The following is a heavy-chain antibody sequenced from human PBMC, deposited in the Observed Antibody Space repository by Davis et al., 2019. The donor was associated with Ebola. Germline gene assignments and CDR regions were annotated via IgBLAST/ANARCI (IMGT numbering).Heavy chain of an antibody. CDR2: IYYSGST. J-gene: IGHJ4*02. Sequence: MPSETLSLTCTVPGGSISSYYWSWIRQPPGKGLEWIGYIYYSGSTTYNPSLKSRVTISVDTSRNQFSLQLTSVTAADTAVYYCARDFDYWGQGTLVTVSS. V-gene: IGHV4-59*01. CDR3: ARDFDY. CDR1: GGSISSYY.